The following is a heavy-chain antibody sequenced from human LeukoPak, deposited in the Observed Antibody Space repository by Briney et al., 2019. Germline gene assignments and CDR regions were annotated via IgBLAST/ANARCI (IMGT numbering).Heavy chain of an antibody. V-gene: IGHV3-7*03. J-gene: IGHJ6*02. CDR3: ARGGGLDV. Sequence: AGGSLRLSCAASGFTFSSYWMNWACQAPGKGLEWVASINHNGNVNYYVDSVKGRFTISRDNAKNSLYLRMSNLRAEDTAVYFCARGGGLDVWGQGATVTVSS. CDR2: INHNGNVN. CDR1: GFTFSSYW. D-gene: IGHD3-16*01.